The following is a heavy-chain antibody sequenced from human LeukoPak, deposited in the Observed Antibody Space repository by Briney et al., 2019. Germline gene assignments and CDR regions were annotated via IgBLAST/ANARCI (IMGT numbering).Heavy chain of an antibody. Sequence: PGRSLRLSCAASGFTFSSYEMNWVRQAPGKGLEWVSYISSSGSTIYYADSVKGRFTISRDNAKNSLYLQMNSLRAEDTAVYYCARAPCGGDCYFRGGYDYWGQGTLVTVSS. D-gene: IGHD2-21*02. CDR3: ARAPCGGDCYFRGGYDY. CDR1: GFTFSSYE. V-gene: IGHV3-48*03. J-gene: IGHJ4*02. CDR2: ISSSGSTI.